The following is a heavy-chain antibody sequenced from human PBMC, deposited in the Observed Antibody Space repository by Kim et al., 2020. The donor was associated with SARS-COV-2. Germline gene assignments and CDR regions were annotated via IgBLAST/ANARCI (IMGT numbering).Heavy chain of an antibody. Sequence: GGSLRLSCAASGFTFSSYAMSWVRQAPGKGLEWVSAISGSGGSTYYADSVKGRFTISRDNSKNTLYLQMNSLRAEDTAVYYCAKVTGYCSGGSCYRTPNWGQGTLVTVSS. V-gene: IGHV3-23*01. D-gene: IGHD2-15*01. CDR3: AKVTGYCSGGSCYRTPN. CDR2: ISGSGGST. CDR1: GFTFSSYA. J-gene: IGHJ4*02.